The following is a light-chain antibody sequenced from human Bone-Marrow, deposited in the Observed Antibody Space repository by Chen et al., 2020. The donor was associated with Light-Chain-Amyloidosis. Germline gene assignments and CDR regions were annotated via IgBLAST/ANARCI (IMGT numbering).Light chain of an antibody. CDR2: DDS. Sequence: SYVLTQPSSVSVAPGQTATIACGGNNIGSTSLPWYQQTPGQPPRLVVYDDSDRPSGIPARLSGSNSGHTATLTISRVEAGDEADYYCQVWDRSSDRPVFGGGTKLTVL. CDR3: QVWDRSSDRPV. J-gene: IGLJ3*02. V-gene: IGLV3-21*02. CDR1: NIGSTS.